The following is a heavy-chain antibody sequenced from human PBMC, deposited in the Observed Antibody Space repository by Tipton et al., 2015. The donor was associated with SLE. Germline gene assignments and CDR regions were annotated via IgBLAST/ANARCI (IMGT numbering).Heavy chain of an antibody. Sequence: TLSLTCTVSGGSISSSSYYWGWIRQSPGKGLEWIGEINHSGSTNYNPSLKSRVTISVDTSKNQFSLKLSSVTAADTTVYYCARGVLGGSYPYWGQGTLVTVSS. J-gene: IGHJ4*02. CDR3: ARGVLGGSYPY. D-gene: IGHD1-26*01. V-gene: IGHV4-39*07. CDR2: INHSGST. CDR1: GGSISSSSYY.